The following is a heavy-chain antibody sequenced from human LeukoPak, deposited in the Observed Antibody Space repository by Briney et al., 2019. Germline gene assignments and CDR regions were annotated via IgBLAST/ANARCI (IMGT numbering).Heavy chain of an antibody. CDR1: LGTFCSYV. D-gene: IGHD2-15*01. Sequence: VKDSRKWSLGTFCSYVISRVRPAPGQGGEWVGGSIPIFGIGNYARKFQGRVTITTDESTSTAYMELSSLRSEDTAVYYCARELGSCSGGSCPGYFDYWGQGTLVTVSS. J-gene: IGHJ4*02. CDR2: SIPIFGIG. V-gene: IGHV1-69*13. CDR3: ARELGSCSGGSCPGYFDY.